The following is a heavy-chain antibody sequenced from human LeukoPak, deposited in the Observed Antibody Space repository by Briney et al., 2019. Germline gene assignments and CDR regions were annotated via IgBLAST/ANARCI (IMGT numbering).Heavy chain of an antibody. D-gene: IGHD2-15*01. CDR1: GFTFSSYS. CDR2: ISSGSSYI. J-gene: IGHJ4*02. Sequence: GGSLRLSCAASGFTFSSYSMNWVRQAPGKGLEWVSSISSGSSYIYYADSVKGRFTISRDNAKNSLYLQMNSLRAEDTAVYYCARDGGYCSGGSCYNLDYWGQGTLVTVSS. CDR3: ARDGGYCSGGSCYNLDY. V-gene: IGHV3-21*01.